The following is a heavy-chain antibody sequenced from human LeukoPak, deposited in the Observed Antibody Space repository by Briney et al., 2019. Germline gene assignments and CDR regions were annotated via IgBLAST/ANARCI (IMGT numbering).Heavy chain of an antibody. CDR3: AKDRGYSYGYYYYGMDV. Sequence: PGRSLRLSCAVSGFTFSSFGMHWVRQAPGKGLEWVAVIWYDGSNKYYADSVKGRFTISRDNSKNTLYLQMSSLRAEDTAVYYCAKDRGYSYGYYYYGMDVWGQGTTVTVSS. J-gene: IGHJ6*02. D-gene: IGHD5-18*01. CDR2: IWYDGSNK. V-gene: IGHV3-33*06. CDR1: GFTFSSFG.